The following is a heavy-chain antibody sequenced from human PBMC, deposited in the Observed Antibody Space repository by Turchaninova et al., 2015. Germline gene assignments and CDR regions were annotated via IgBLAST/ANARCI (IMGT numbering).Heavy chain of an antibody. D-gene: IGHD5-18*01. V-gene: IGHV4-38-2*01. CDR3: ARLYSR. J-gene: IGHJ4*02. CDR2: INHSGNT. Sequence: VQLVESGGGLIQPGGSLRLSCAASGFSVSTYYMNWVRKPPGKGLEWLGSINHSGNTYYNPSLKSRVTISVDTSKNQFSLKLNSVTAADTAVYYCARLYSRWGQGTLVTVSS. CDR1: GFSVSTYY.